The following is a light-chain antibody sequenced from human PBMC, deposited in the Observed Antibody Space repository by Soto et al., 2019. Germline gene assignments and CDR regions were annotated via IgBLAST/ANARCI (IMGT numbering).Light chain of an antibody. V-gene: IGKV3-11*01. Sequence: EIVLTQSPATLSLSPGERATISCRASQSVTNFLAWYQQKLGQAPRLLIYDASKRATGIPGRFSGSGSGTDLTLTIANLEPEDFAVYYCQQRSNWPLTFGGGTKVEIK. CDR1: QSVTNF. CDR2: DAS. CDR3: QQRSNWPLT. J-gene: IGKJ4*01.